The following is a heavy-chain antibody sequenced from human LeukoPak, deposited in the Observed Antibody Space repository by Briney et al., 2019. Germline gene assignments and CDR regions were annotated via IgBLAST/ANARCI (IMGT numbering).Heavy chain of an antibody. Sequence: QPGGSLRLSCAASGFTVSNNYMSWVRQAPGKGLEWVSLMYSNSGTFYADSVKGRFTISRDNSKNTLYLQMNSLRVEDTAVYYCARGPPRPRYYYYYYYLDVWGKGTTVTISS. J-gene: IGHJ6*03. V-gene: IGHV3-53*01. D-gene: IGHD6-25*01. CDR1: GFTVSNNY. CDR2: MYSNSGT. CDR3: ARGPPRPRYYYYYYYLDV.